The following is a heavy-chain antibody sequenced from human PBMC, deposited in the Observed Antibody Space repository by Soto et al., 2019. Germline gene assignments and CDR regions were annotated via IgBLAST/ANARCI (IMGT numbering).Heavy chain of an antibody. CDR3: AREGLRKGRVFDI. V-gene: IGHV4-59*01. D-gene: IGHD3-16*01. Sequence: QVQLQESGPGLVRPSETLSLTCIVSGASISSYYWSWIRQPAGKGLEWIGYIYDSGSTEYNPSLKSRVTISTDTSKNQFSLKLNSVTAADTAVYYCAREGLRKGRVFDIWGQGTMVTVSS. CDR1: GASISSYY. J-gene: IGHJ3*02. CDR2: IYDSGST.